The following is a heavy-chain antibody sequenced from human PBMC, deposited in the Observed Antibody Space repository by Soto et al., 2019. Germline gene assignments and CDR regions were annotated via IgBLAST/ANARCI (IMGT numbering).Heavy chain of an antibody. D-gene: IGHD4-17*01. CDR1: GFTFSGSA. Sequence: EVQLVESGGGLVQPGGSLKLSYAASGFTFSGSAMHWVRQASGKGLEWVGRIRSKANSYATAYAASVKGRFTISRDDSKNTAYLQMNSLKTEDTAVYYCTRGGDYSNYWGQGTLVTVSS. V-gene: IGHV3-73*02. CDR3: TRGGDYSNY. CDR2: IRSKANSYAT. J-gene: IGHJ4*02.